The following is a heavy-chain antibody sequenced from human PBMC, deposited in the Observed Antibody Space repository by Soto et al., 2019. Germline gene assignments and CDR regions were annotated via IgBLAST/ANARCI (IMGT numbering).Heavy chain of an antibody. J-gene: IGHJ4*02. CDR1: GFTFSNYV. D-gene: IGHD1-26*01. V-gene: IGHV3-23*01. Sequence: PVGSLTLSCAASGFTFSNYVMSWVRQAPGKGLEWVSSISNSGGSTYYADSVKGRFTISRDNSKNTLYLQMNSLRAEDTAVYYCAKEDVGGYYYSGLWGRGTLVTVSS. CDR3: AKEDVGGYYYSGL. CDR2: ISNSGGST.